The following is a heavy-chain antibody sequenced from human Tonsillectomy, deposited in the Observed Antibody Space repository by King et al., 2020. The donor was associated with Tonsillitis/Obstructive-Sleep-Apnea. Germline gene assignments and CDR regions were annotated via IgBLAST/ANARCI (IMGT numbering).Heavy chain of an antibody. D-gene: IGHD7-27*01. CDR3: ASEPTGDSRNF. J-gene: IGHJ4*02. CDR2: IWYDGSNK. Sequence: VQLVESGGGVVQPGRSLRLSCTASGFTFSSYGMHWVRQAPGKGLEWVAVIWYDGSNKYYADSVKGRFTISRDNSKNMVYLQMNSLRAEDTAVYYCASEPTGDSRNFWGQGTLDTVSS. CDR1: GFTFSSYG. V-gene: IGHV3-33*01.